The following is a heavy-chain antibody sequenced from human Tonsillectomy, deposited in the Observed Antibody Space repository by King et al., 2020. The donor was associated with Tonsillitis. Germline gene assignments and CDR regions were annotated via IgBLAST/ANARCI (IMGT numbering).Heavy chain of an antibody. CDR2: IYHSGST. V-gene: IGHV4-30-2*01. J-gene: IGHJ4*02. D-gene: IGHD4-17*01. Sequence: LQLQESGSGLVKPSQTLSLTCAVAGGSISSGGYSWSWIRQPPGKGLEWIGDIYHSGSTYYNPSLKSRVTISVDRSKNQFSLKLSSVTAADTAVYSCARADDGDYRAFDYGGQGTLVTVSS. CDR3: ARADDGDYRAFDY. CDR1: GGSISSGGYS.